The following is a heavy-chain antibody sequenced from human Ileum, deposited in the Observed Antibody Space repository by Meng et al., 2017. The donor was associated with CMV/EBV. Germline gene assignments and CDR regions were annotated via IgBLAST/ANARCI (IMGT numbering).Heavy chain of an antibody. CDR1: GDSITTHHY. Sequence: CAVSGDSITTHHYWRWVRQPPGKGLEWIGEISHGGRTKYNPSLQSRVTISVDKTKNYFSLELTSVTAADTGVYFCARSPGYWSLDYWGQGTLVTVSS. CDR3: ARSPGYWSLDY. J-gene: IGHJ4*02. CDR2: ISHGGRT. D-gene: IGHD2-8*02. V-gene: IGHV4-4*01.